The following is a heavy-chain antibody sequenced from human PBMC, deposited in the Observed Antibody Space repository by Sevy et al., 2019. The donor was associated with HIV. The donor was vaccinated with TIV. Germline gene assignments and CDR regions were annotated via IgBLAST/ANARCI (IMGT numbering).Heavy chain of an antibody. CDR2: IKQDGSEK. CDR3: ARERGVVVAATPTYYFDY. D-gene: IGHD2-15*01. Sequence: GGSLRLSCAASGFTFSSYWMSWVRQAPGKGLEWVANIKQDGSEKYYVDSVKGRFTISRDNAKNSLYLQMNSLRAEDTAVYSCARERGVVVAATPTYYFDYWGQGTLVTVSS. V-gene: IGHV3-7*01. CDR1: GFTFSSYW. J-gene: IGHJ4*02.